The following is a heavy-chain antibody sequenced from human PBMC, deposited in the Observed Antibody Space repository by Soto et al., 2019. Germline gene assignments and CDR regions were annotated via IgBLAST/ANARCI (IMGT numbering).Heavy chain of an antibody. CDR3: VGGAGWELDY. J-gene: IGHJ4*02. CDR1: GFTFSTYW. CDR2: IRQDGTET. D-gene: IGHD1-26*01. V-gene: IGHV3-7*03. Sequence: EAQLVESGGGLVQPGGSLRLSCAASGFTFSTYWMNWVRQAPGMGLEWLAIIRQDGTETPYVDSVKGRFTISRDNTKNPRLRQMNTPRADHPPVYFCVGGAGWELDYWGQGTLVTVSS.